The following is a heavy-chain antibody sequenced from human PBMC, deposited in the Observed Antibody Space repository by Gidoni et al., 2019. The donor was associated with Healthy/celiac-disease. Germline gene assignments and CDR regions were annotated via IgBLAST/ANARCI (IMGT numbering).Heavy chain of an antibody. CDR2: IYSGGST. CDR3: ARDRGGSYSLPGERGYFDY. Sequence: EVQLVESGGGLVQPGGSLRLACAASGFTVRSNYMSWVRQAPGKGLEWVSVIYSGGSTYYADSVKGRFTISRDNSKNTLYLQMNSLRAEDTAVYYCARDRGGSYSLPGERGYFDYWGQGTLVTVSS. J-gene: IGHJ4*02. CDR1: GFTVRSNY. D-gene: IGHD1-26*01. V-gene: IGHV3-66*02.